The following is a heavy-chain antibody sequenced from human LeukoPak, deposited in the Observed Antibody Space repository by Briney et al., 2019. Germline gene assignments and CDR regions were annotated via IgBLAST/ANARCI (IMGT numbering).Heavy chain of an antibody. J-gene: IGHJ4*02. D-gene: IGHD5-18*01. V-gene: IGHV4-34*01. CDR1: GGSFSGYY. CDR3: TRGRYNYGLFDY. Sequence: SETLSLTCAVYGGSFSGYYWSWIRQPPGKGLEWIGEMNHSGSSNYNSSLKSRVTISVDTSKNQFSLKLTSVTAADMAVYYCTRGRYNYGLFDYWGQGTPVTVSS. CDR2: MNHSGSS.